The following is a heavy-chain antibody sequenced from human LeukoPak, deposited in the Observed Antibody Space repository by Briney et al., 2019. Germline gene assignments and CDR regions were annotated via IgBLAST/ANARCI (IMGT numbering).Heavy chain of an antibody. CDR3: ARDHAPDGYDVDY. J-gene: IGHJ4*02. D-gene: IGHD5-12*01. Sequence: GGSLRLSCAASGFTFSSYWMHWVRQAPGKGLVWVSRINSDGSSTSYADSVKGRFTISRDKAKNTLYLQMNGLRAEDTAVYYCARDHAPDGYDVDYWGQGTLVTVSS. CDR1: GFTFSSYW. CDR2: INSDGSST. V-gene: IGHV3-74*01.